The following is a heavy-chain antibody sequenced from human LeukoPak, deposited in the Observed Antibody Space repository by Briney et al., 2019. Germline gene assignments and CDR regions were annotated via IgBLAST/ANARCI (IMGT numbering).Heavy chain of an antibody. CDR1: GYTFPSYF. CDR2: INPTGGST. CDR3: ARTAARRFDY. J-gene: IGHJ4*02. D-gene: IGHD6-6*01. V-gene: IGHV1-46*01. Sequence: ASVKVSCKASGYTFPSYFMHWVRQAPGQGLEWMGIINPTGGSTTYAQKFQGRVTMTRDTSTSTVYMELSSLRSDDTAVYYRARTAARRFDYWGQGTLVTVSS.